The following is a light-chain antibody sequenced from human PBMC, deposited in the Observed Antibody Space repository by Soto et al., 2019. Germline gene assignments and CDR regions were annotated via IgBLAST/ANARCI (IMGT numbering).Light chain of an antibody. V-gene: IGKV1-9*01. CDR3: QQLRTYPLT. CDR1: QDVSRS. CDR2: AAS. Sequence: DTQLTQSPSFLSASVGDRVTITCRASQDVSRSVGWYQQKPGKAPKLLISAASTLHSGVPSRFSGSGSGTDFTLTISSLQPEDFATYYCQQLRTYPLTFGGGTKVEI. J-gene: IGKJ4*01.